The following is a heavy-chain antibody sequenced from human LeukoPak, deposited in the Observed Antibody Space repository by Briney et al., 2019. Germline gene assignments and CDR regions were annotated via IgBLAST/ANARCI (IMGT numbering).Heavy chain of an antibody. V-gene: IGHV3-53*01. J-gene: IGHJ5*02. CDR2: IYSGGST. CDR1: GFTVSSNY. Sequence: TGGSLRLSCAASGFTVSSNYMSWVRQAPGKGLEWVSVIYSGGSTYYADSVKGRFTISRDNSKNTLYLQMNSLRAEDTAVYYCARVLEPENWLDPWGQGTLVTVSS. D-gene: IGHD1-1*01. CDR3: ARVLEPENWLDP.